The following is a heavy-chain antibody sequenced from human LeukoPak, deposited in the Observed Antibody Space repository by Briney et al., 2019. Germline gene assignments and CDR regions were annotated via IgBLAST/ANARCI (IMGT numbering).Heavy chain of an antibody. CDR3: ARSGITFGGVIVYFDY. V-gene: IGHV4-4*07. CDR2: IYTSGST. D-gene: IGHD3-16*02. Sequence: SETLSLTCTVSGGSISSYYWSWIRQPAGKGLERIGRIYTSGSTNYNPSLKSRVTMSVDTSKNQFSLKLSSVTAADTAVYYCARSGITFGGVIVYFDYWGQGTLVTVSS. J-gene: IGHJ4*02. CDR1: GGSISSYY.